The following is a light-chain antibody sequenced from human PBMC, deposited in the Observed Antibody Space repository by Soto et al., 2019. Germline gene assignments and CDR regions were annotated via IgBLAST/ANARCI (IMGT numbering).Light chain of an antibody. CDR2: GVS. V-gene: IGKV3-20*01. J-gene: IGKJ5*01. CDR1: QSVIGRQ. Sequence: EMVLKQSPGTLSLTPGERATLSCRASQSVIGRQLAWYQHKPGQAPRLLMYGVSSRATGIPDRFTGSGSGTDCTLTIGRLEPEYFAVYYCQGYGPSPPITFGQGTRLEIK. CDR3: QGYGPSPPIT.